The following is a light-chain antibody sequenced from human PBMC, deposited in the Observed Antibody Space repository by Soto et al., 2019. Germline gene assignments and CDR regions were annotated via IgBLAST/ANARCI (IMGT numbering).Light chain of an antibody. CDR1: QSVSSSY. CDR3: QQYGSPPSYT. Sequence: EIVLTQSPGTLSLSPGERATLSCRASQSVSSSYLAWYQQKPGQAPRLLIYGASSRATGIPDRFSGSGPGTDFTLTISRLEPEDFAVYYCQQYGSPPSYTFGQGTKLEIK. V-gene: IGKV3-20*01. J-gene: IGKJ2*01. CDR2: GAS.